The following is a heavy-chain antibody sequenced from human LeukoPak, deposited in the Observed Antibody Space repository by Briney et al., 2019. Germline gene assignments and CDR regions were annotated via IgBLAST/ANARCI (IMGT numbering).Heavy chain of an antibody. J-gene: IGHJ4*02. V-gene: IGHV3-20*04. D-gene: IGHD6-19*01. CDR1: GFTFDDYG. CDR2: INWNGGST. Sequence: PGGSLRLSCAASGFTFDDYGMSWVRQAPGKGLEWVSGINWNGGSTGYADSVKGRFTISRDNAKNSLYLQMNSLRAEDTALYYCARESSSGSWNYFDYWGQGTLVTVSS. CDR3: ARESSSGSWNYFDY.